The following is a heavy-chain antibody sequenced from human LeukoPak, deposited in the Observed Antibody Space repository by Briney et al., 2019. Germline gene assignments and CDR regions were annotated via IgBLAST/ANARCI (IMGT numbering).Heavy chain of an antibody. CDR2: ISSSSSTI. Sequence: GGSLRLSCAASGFTFSSYYMNWVRQAPGKGLEWVSYISSSSSTIYYADSVKGRFTISRDNAKNSLYLQMNSLRAEDTAVYYCARGPIMYYDFWSGYYEPFDYWGQGTLVTVSS. J-gene: IGHJ4*02. V-gene: IGHV3-48*01. CDR1: GFTFSSYY. CDR3: ARGPIMYYDFWSGYYEPFDY. D-gene: IGHD3-3*01.